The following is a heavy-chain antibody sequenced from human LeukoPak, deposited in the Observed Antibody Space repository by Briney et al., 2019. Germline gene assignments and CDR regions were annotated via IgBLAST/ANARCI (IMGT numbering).Heavy chain of an antibody. CDR2: ISSGADS. J-gene: IGHJ4*02. CDR3: ASWPVGWYGEDS. Sequence: GGSLRLSCAASGFTFNRYAMTWVRQAPGKGLEWISLISSGADSYYTDSMRGRFTVSRDTSNNTLYLQMNSLRVEDTAVYYCASWPVGWYGEDSWGQGTLVTVSS. D-gene: IGHD6-19*01. CDR1: GFTFNRYA. V-gene: IGHV3-23*01.